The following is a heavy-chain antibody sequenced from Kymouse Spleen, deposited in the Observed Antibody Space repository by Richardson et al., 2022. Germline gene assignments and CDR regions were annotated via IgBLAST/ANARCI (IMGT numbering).Heavy chain of an antibody. J-gene: IGHJ6*02. CDR1: GFTFSSYW. V-gene: IGHV3-7*01. D-gene: IGHD3-9*01. CDR3: ARDRNILTGYYYYGMDV. CDR2: IKQDGSEK. Sequence: EVQLVESGGGLVQPGGSLRLSCAASGFTFSSYWMSWVRQAPGKGLEWVANIKQDGSEKYYVDSVKGRFTISRDNAKNSLYLQMNSLRAEDTAVYYCARDRNILTGYYYYGMDVWGQGTTVTVSS.